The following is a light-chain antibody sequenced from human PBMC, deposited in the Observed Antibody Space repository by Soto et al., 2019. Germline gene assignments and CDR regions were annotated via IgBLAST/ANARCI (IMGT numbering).Light chain of an antibody. CDR1: QTVRGY. V-gene: IGKV3-11*01. Sequence: EIVLTQSPATLSLSPGERATLSCRASQTVRGYLAWYQQKPGQAPRLLIYDTFNRATGTPARFSGSGSETDFTLNISSLEPEDSAVYYCHQRYIWPPITFGQGTRLEIK. CDR2: DTF. J-gene: IGKJ5*01. CDR3: HQRYIWPPIT.